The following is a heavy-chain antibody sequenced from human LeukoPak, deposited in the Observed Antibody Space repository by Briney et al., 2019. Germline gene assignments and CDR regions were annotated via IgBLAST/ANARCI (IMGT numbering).Heavy chain of an antibody. CDR1: GFTFSSYG. Sequence: GGSLRLSCAASGFTFSSYGMHWVRQAPGKGLEWVAVISYDGSNKYYADSVKGRFTISRDNSKNTLYLQMNSLRAEDTAVYYCAKGINLYYNYGMDVWGQGTTVTVSS. J-gene: IGHJ6*02. CDR2: ISYDGSNK. CDR3: AKGINLYYNYGMDV. V-gene: IGHV3-30*18. D-gene: IGHD3-10*01.